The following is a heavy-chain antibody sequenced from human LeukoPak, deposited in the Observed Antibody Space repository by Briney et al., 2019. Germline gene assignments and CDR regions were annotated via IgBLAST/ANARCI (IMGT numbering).Heavy chain of an antibody. Sequence: PGGSLRLSCAASGYTFSSYEMNWVRQAPGKGLEWVSYISSSGSTIYYADSVKGRFTISRDNAKNSLYLQMNSLRAEDTAVYYCARGAGGSSGSAFDYWGQGTLVTVSS. D-gene: IGHD3-22*01. CDR3: ARGAGGSSGSAFDY. CDR2: ISSSGSTI. J-gene: IGHJ4*02. CDR1: GYTFSSYE. V-gene: IGHV3-48*03.